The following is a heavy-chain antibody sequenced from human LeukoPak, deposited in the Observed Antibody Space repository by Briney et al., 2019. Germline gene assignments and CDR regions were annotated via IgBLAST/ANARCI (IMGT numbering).Heavy chain of an antibody. CDR1: GFTFSSYG. Sequence: GGSLRLSCAASGFTFSSYGMHWVRQAPGKGLEWVAVISYDGSNKYYADSVKGRFTISRDNSKNTLYLQMNSLRAEDTAVYYCAKSVAAVGARYDSSGYADYWGQGTLVTVSS. V-gene: IGHV3-30*18. D-gene: IGHD3-22*01. CDR3: AKSVAAVGARYDSSGYADY. J-gene: IGHJ4*02. CDR2: ISYDGSNK.